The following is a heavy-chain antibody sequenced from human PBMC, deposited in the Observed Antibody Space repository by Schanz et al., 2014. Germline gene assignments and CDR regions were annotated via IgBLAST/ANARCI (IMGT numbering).Heavy chain of an antibody. D-gene: IGHD6-6*01. CDR2: TSTDGTKT. CDR1: GFTFRGHA. CDR3: GRAPPPYSSSPYYWYYGMDV. J-gene: IGHJ6*02. V-gene: IGHV3-30*04. Sequence: VQLVESGGGWVQPDRSLRLSCAASGFTFRGHAMHWVRQAPGQGLEKVAVTSTDGTKTYYAASVRGRFTISRDNSKNPLYLKMNRLRAEDPAVYYCGRAPPPYSSSPYYWYYGMDVWGQGTTVTVSS.